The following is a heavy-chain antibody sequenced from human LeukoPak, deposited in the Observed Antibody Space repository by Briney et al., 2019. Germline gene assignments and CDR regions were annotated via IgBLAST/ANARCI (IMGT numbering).Heavy chain of an antibody. J-gene: IGHJ4*02. CDR3: ARDGSGSYYTFDY. D-gene: IGHD3-10*01. V-gene: IGHV4-34*01. CDR1: GGSFSGYY. Sequence: PSETLSLTCAVYGGSFSGYYRSWIRQPPGKGLEWIGEINHSGSTNYNPSLKSRVTISVDTSKNQFSLKLSSVTAADTAVYYCARDGSGSYYTFDYWGQGTLVTVSS. CDR2: INHSGST.